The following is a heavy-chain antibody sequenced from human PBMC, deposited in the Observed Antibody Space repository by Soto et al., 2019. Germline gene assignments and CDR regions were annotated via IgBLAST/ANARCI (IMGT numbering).Heavy chain of an antibody. CDR3: AGSESSWYYFDY. J-gene: IGHJ4*02. D-gene: IGHD6-13*01. CDR2: IYYSGST. CDR1: GGSISSYY. Sequence: SETLSLTCTVSGGSISSYYWSWIRQPPGKGLEWIGYIYYSGSTNYNPSLKSRVTISVDTSKNQFSLKLSSVTAADTAVYYCAGSESSWYYFDYWGQGTLVTVSS. V-gene: IGHV4-59*01.